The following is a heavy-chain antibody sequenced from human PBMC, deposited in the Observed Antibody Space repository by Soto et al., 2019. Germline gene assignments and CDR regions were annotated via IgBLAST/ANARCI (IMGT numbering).Heavy chain of an antibody. J-gene: IGHJ5*02. CDR3: ARDERDYDSSGYCYWFDP. Sequence: SETLSLTCAVSGGSISSGGYSWSWIRQPPGKGLEWIGYIYHSGSTYYNPSLKSRVTISVDRSKNQFSLKLSSVTAADTAVYYCARDERDYDSSGYCYWFDPWGQGTLVTVSS. V-gene: IGHV4-30-2*01. D-gene: IGHD3-22*01. CDR1: GGSISSGGYS. CDR2: IYHSGST.